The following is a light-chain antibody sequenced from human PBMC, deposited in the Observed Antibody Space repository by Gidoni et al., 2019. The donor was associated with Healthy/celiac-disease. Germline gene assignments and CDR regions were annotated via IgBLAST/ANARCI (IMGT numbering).Light chain of an antibody. Sequence: DIQMTQSPSSLSASVGDRVTITCRASQSISSYLNWYQQKPGKAPKLLIYAASSLQSGVPSRFSGSGSGTDFTLTISSLQPEDFATYYCQQSYSTPQFXXXTKVEIK. J-gene: IGKJ1*01. CDR2: AAS. V-gene: IGKV1-39*01. CDR3: QQSYSTPQ. CDR1: QSISSY.